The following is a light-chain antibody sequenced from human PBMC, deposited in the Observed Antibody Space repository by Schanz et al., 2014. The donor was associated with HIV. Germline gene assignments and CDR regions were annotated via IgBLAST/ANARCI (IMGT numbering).Light chain of an antibody. CDR3: QSYDSRLRVVV. CDR2: NND. Sequence: QSALTQPPSASATPGQRVIISCSGSRSDIGSRSVDWYRQRPGTAPRLLIHNNDQRPSGVPDRFSGSKSGTSASLVISGLQSEDEADYFCQSYDSRLRVVVFGGGTKLTVL. CDR1: RSDIGSRS. J-gene: IGLJ2*01. V-gene: IGLV1-44*01.